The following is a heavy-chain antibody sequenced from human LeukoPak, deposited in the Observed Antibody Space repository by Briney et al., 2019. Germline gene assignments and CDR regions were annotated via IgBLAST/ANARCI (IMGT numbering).Heavy chain of an antibody. J-gene: IGHJ4*02. CDR1: GGSFSVYY. Sequence: SETLSLTCAVYGGSFSVYYWSWIRQPPGKGLEWIGEINHSGSTNYNPSLKSRVTISVDTSKNQFSLKLSSVTAADTAVYYCARYCSGGSCETLTNFDYWGQGTLVTVSS. D-gene: IGHD2-15*01. V-gene: IGHV4-34*01. CDR2: INHSGST. CDR3: ARYCSGGSCETLTNFDY.